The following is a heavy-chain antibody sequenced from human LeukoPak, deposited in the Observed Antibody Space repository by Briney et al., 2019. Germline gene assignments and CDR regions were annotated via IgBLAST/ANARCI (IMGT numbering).Heavy chain of an antibody. Sequence: GGSLRLSCAASGFTFSSYGMSWVRQAPGKGLEWVSAISGCGGSTYYADSVKGRFTISRDNSKNTLYLQMNSLRAEDTAVYYCAKRIRVNWFDPWGQGTLVTVSS. CDR3: AKRIRVNWFDP. J-gene: IGHJ5*02. CDR1: GFTFSSYG. CDR2: ISGCGGST. V-gene: IGHV3-23*01.